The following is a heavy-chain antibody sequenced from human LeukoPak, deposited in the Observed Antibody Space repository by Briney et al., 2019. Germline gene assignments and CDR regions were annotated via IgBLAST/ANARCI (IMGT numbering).Heavy chain of an antibody. CDR3: ARAKADSSWYAGGSDS. D-gene: IGHD6-13*01. J-gene: IGHJ4*02. CDR2: IWYDGSNK. CDR1: GFTFSSYG. V-gene: IGHV3-33*01. Sequence: GRSLRLSCAASGFTFSSYGMHWVRQAPGNGLEWVAVIWYDGSNKYYADSVKGRFTISRDNSKNTLYLQMNSLRVEDTAVYYCARAKADSSWYAGGSDSWGQGARVTVSS.